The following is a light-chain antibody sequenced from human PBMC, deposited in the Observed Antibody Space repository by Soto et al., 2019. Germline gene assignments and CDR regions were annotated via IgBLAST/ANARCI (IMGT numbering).Light chain of an antibody. CDR1: QSLLHSDGNTY. CDR2: MIS. V-gene: IGKV2-24*01. Sequence: DIVMTQTPLSSPVTLGQPASISCRSSQSLLHSDGNTYLSWLQQRPGQPPRPLIYMISNRFSGVQDRYSGSGAGTDYKLKISKVEAEHDGVYYYKQATQFPHSCGQGTKLEIK. CDR3: KQATQFPHS. J-gene: IGKJ2*03.